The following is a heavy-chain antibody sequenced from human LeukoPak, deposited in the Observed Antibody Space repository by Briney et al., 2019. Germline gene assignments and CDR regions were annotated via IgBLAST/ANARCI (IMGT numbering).Heavy chain of an antibody. V-gene: IGHV3-30*02. D-gene: IGHD3-16*02. CDR1: GFTFSSYG. CDR2: IRYDGSNK. J-gene: IGHJ4*02. Sequence: GGSLRLSCAASGFTFSSYGMHWVRQAPGKGLEWVAFIRYDGSNKYYADSVKGRFTISRDNSKNTLYLQMNSLRAEDTAVYYCAKPSSYDYVWGSYRSPKDYWGQGTLVTVSS. CDR3: AKPSSYDYVWGSYRSPKDY.